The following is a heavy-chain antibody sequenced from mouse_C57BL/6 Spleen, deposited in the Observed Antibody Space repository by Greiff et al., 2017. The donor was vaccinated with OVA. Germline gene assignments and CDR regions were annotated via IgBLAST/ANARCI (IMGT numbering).Heavy chain of an antibody. V-gene: IGHV1-82*01. D-gene: IGHD2-5*01. CDR3: AREPPEVSPYYEDIDY. CDR1: GYAFSSSW. CDR2: IYPGDGDT. Sequence: QVQLQQSGPELVKPGASVKISCKASGYAFSSSWMNWVKQRPGKGLEWIGRIYPGDGDTNYNGKFKGKATLTADKSSSTAYMQLSSLTSDDSAVYFCAREPPEVSPYYEDIDYWGQGTTVTVSS. J-gene: IGHJ4*01.